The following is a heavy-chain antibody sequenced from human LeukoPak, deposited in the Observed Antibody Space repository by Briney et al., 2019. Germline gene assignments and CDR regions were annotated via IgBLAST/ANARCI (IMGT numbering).Heavy chain of an antibody. D-gene: IGHD3-10*01. Sequence: TGGSLRLSCAASGFTFSSYAMHWVRQAPGKGLEWLAVISYDGRSEYYADSVKGRFTISRDISKNTLFLQMNSLRVEDTAVYYCARALITMVRGVSCAFDIWGQGTMVTVSS. V-gene: IGHV3-30*04. CDR1: GFTFSSYA. CDR2: ISYDGRSE. J-gene: IGHJ3*02. CDR3: ARALITMVRGVSCAFDI.